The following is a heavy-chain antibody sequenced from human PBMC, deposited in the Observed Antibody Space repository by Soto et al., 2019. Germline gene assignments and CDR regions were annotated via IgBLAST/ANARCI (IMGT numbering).Heavy chain of an antibody. J-gene: IGHJ3*02. D-gene: IGHD1-26*01. CDR2: IIPIFGTA. Sequence: SVKVSCKASGGTFSSYAISWVRQAPGQGLEWMGGIIPIFGTANYAQKFQGRVTITADKSTSTAYMELSSLRSEDTAVYYCAREAEDSGSQTAFDIWGQGTMVTVSS. V-gene: IGHV1-69*06. CDR3: AREAEDSGSQTAFDI. CDR1: GGTFSSYA.